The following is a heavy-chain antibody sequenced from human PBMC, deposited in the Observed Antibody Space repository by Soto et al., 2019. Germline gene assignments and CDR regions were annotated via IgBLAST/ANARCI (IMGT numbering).Heavy chain of an antibody. CDR1: GYTFITYG. CDR3: ARGPTDYYDNSANYFLDY. CDR2: ISTYNGNT. D-gene: IGHD3-22*01. V-gene: IGHV1-18*01. J-gene: IGHJ4*02. Sequence: QVQLVQSGAEVKKPGASVKVSCKASGYTFITYGLSWVRQAPGQGLDWLGWISTYNGNTRYAERLQGRVTMTTDTPTNTAYMALRNLRSDATAVYYCARGPTDYYDNSANYFLDYWGQGTLVTVYS.